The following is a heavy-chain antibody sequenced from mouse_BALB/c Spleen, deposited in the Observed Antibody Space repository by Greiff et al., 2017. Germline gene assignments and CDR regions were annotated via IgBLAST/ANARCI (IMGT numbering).Heavy chain of an antibody. J-gene: IGHJ2*01. D-gene: IGHD1-1*01. CDR3: ARRRVTTGFDY. Sequence: EVKLVESGGGLVKPGGSLKLSCAASGFTFSSYTMSWVRQTPEKRLEWVAYISSGGGSTYYPDTVKGRFTISRDNAKNTLYLQMSSLKSEDTAMYYCARRRVTTGFDYWGQGTTLTVSS. CDR2: ISSGGGST. V-gene: IGHV5-12-1*01. CDR1: GFTFSSYT.